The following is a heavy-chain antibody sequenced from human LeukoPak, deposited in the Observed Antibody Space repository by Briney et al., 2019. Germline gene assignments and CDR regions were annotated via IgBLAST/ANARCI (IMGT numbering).Heavy chain of an antibody. V-gene: IGHV3-30-3*01. CDR1: GGTFSSYA. J-gene: IGHJ6*02. Sequence: SCKASGGTFSSYAISWVRQAPGKGLEWVAVISYDGSNKYCADSVKGRFTISRDNSKNTLYLQMNSLRAEDTAVYYCARCGGDCLYGMDVWGQGTTVTVSS. CDR2: ISYDGSNK. D-gene: IGHD2-21*02. CDR3: ARCGGDCLYGMDV.